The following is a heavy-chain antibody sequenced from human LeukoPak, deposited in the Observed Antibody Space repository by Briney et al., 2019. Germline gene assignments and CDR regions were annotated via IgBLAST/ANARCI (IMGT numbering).Heavy chain of an antibody. V-gene: IGHV3-21*01. CDR1: GFTFSSYS. CDR2: ISSSSSYI. D-gene: IGHD3-9*01. J-gene: IGHJ4*02. Sequence: GGSLRLSCAASGFTFSSYSMNWVRQAPGKGLEWASSISSSSSYIYYADSVKGRFTISRDNAKNSLYLQMNSLRAEDTAVNYCARLGTGYSDYWGQGTLVTVSS. CDR3: ARLGTGYSDY.